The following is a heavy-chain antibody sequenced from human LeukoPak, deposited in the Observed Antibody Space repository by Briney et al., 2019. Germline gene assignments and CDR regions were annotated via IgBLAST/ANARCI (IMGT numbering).Heavy chain of an antibody. CDR2: SHPGNGNT. Sequence: ASVKVSCKASGYTFTTYALHWVRQAPGQRLECMGWSHPGNGNTKYSQEFQGRVTMTRDTSTSTVYMELSSLRSEDTAVYYCAREAHDTGIKYFQHWGQGTLVTVSS. V-gene: IGHV1-3*02. J-gene: IGHJ1*01. D-gene: IGHD3-22*01. CDR3: AREAHDTGIKYFQH. CDR1: GYTFTTYA.